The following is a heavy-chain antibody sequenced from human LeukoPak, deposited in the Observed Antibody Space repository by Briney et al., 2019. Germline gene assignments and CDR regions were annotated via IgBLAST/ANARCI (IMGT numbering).Heavy chain of an antibody. CDR2: IHSDGTT. D-gene: IGHD3-10*01. CDR1: GFSVNNNY. CDR3: ATLTLYYGSGSHFDY. V-gene: IGHV3-53*01. Sequence: GGSLRLSCEASGFSVNNNYMSWVRQAPGKGLEWVSSIHSDGTTYYAGSVKDRFTISRDNSKDTLFLQMNSLRAADTAVYYCATLTLYYGSGSHFDYWGQGTMVTVSA. J-gene: IGHJ4*02.